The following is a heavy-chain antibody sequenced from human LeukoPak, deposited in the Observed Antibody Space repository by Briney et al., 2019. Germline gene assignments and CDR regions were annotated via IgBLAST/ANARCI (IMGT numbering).Heavy chain of an antibody. D-gene: IGHD3/OR15-3a*01. CDR1: GFTFSSYG. CDR3: AKDWGLGRYYFDY. CDR2: IWYDGSNK. J-gene: IGHJ4*02. V-gene: IGHV3-33*06. Sequence: GGSLRLSCAASGFTFSSYGMHWVRQAPGKGLEWVAVIWYDGSNKYYADSVKGRFTISRDNSKNTLYLQMNSLRAGDTAVYYCAKDWGLGRYYFDYWGQGTLVTVSS.